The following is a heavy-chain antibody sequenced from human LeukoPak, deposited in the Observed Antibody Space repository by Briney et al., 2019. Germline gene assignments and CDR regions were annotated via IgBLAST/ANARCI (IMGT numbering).Heavy chain of an antibody. Sequence: GASVKVSCKSSGYTFTSYDINLVRQATGQGLEWMGWMNPNSGNTGYAQKFQGRVTMTRNTSISTAYMELSSLRSEDTAVYYCARGHRGDFWSGYYYWFDPWGQGTLVTVSS. CDR2: MNPNSGNT. V-gene: IGHV1-8*01. CDR3: ARGHRGDFWSGYYYWFDP. J-gene: IGHJ5*02. D-gene: IGHD3-3*01. CDR1: GYTFTSYD.